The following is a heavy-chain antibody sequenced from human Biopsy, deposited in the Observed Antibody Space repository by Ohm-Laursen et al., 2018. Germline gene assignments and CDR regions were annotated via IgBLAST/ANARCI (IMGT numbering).Heavy chain of an antibody. V-gene: IGHV3-21*01. CDR1: GFSLTYYA. Sequence: GSLRLSCAASGFSLTYYAMSWVRQAPGRRLAWVSSISARSSYIYYVDSVKARFTVSKENGKNSLNLHMNSLRAEDTAVYYCATEVVPAGIGGHWLDPWGQGTLVTVSS. CDR3: ATEVVPAGIGGHWLDP. J-gene: IGHJ5*02. CDR2: ISARSSYI. D-gene: IGHD2-2*01.